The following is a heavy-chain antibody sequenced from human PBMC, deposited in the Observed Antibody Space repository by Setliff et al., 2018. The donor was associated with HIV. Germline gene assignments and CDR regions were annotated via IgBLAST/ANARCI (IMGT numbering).Heavy chain of an antibody. V-gene: IGHV3-11*01. CDR2: ISGSGGVM. CDR1: GFSFSDYF. J-gene: IGHJ6*03. CDR3: ARARGSVGYYGSGTMYHMDV. Sequence: GGSLRLSCAVSGFSFSDYFMTWIRQAPGKGQEWVSYISGSGGVMAYADSVKGRFTISRDNAKNSMYLQMNSLRVEDTATYYCARARGSVGYYGSGTMYHMDVWGKGTTVTVSS. D-gene: IGHD3-10*01.